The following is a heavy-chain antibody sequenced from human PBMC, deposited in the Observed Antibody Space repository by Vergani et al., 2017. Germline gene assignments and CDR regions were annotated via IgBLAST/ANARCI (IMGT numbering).Heavy chain of an antibody. CDR2: LSASDRRT. V-gene: IGHV3-23*01. CDR3: AKVGRSEVAGTFGAFDI. J-gene: IGHJ3*02. CDR1: GFTFIMHA. D-gene: IGHD6-19*01. Sequence: EVQRLESGGDLVQLGGSLRLSCAASGFTFIMHAMSWVRQAPGKGLEWVSTLSASDRRTHYADSVKGRFTISRDNSKNTLFLHMNSLRPEDTAVYYCAKVGRSEVAGTFGAFDIWGQGTMVTVSS.